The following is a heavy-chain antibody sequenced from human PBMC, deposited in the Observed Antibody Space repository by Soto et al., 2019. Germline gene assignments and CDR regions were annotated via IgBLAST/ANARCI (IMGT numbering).Heavy chain of an antibody. V-gene: IGHV3-30-3*01. J-gene: IGHJ3*01. Sequence: QVHLVESGGGVVQPGKSLRLSCAASGFNFSQHAIHWVRQAPGKGMEWVAVISYGGSKKYYADSVSGRFSISRDNSKATMFLNMNNLRIDDTAVYFCARESSVICGEAFDVWGQGTMVTVSS. D-gene: IGHD3-10*01. CDR3: ARESSVICGEAFDV. CDR1: GFNFSQHA. CDR2: ISYGGSKK.